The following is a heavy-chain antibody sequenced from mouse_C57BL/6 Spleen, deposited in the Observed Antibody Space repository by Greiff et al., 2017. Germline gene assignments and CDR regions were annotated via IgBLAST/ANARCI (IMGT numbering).Heavy chain of an antibody. J-gene: IGHJ4*01. CDR3: ERAGGYDEGTYAMDY. CDR2: IYPYNGVS. Sequence: VQLQQSGPELVKPGASVKISCKASGYSFTGYYMHWVKQSHGNILDWIGYIYPYNGVSSYNQKFKGKATLTVDKSSSTAYMELRSLTSEDSAVYYCERAGGYDEGTYAMDYWGQGTSVTVSS. D-gene: IGHD2-2*01. V-gene: IGHV1-31*01. CDR1: GYSFTGYY.